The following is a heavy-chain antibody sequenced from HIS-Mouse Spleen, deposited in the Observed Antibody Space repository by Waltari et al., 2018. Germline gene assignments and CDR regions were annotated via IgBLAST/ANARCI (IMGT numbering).Heavy chain of an antibody. D-gene: IGHD6-13*01. CDR1: GGTFSSYA. CDR3: ARDSRAPNWFDP. Sequence: QVQLVQSGAEVKKPGSSVKVSCKASGGTFSSYAISWVRQAPGQGLEWMGGIIPLFGTANYAQKFEGRVTITADESTSTAYMELSSLRSEDTAVYYCARDSRAPNWFDPWGQGTLVTVSS. J-gene: IGHJ5*02. V-gene: IGHV1-69*01. CDR2: IIPLFGTA.